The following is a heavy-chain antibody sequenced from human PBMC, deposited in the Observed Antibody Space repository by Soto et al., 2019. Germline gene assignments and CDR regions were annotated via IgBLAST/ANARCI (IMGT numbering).Heavy chain of an antibody. D-gene: IGHD6-13*01. CDR1: GGSFSGYY. Sequence: SETLSLTCAVYGGSFSGYYWSWIRQPPGKGLEWIGEINHSGSTNYNPSLKSRVTISVDTSKNQFSLKLSSVTAADTAVYYCARYSSRTQRNYYYYGMDVWGQGTTVT. CDR3: ARYSSRTQRNYYYYGMDV. J-gene: IGHJ6*02. CDR2: INHSGST. V-gene: IGHV4-34*01.